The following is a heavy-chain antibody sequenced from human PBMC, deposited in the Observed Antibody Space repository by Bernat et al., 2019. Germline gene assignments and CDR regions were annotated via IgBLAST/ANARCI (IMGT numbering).Heavy chain of an antibody. D-gene: IGHD6-13*01. CDR2: IYHSGST. Sequence: QVQLQESGPGLLKPSGTLSLTCAVSGGSISSSNWWSWVRQPPGKGLEWIGEIYHSGSTNYNPSLKSRVTISVDTSRNQFSLKLSSVTAADTAVYYCARCSSSWSPAGDAFDIWGQGTMVTVSS. CDR3: ARCSSSWSPAGDAFDI. V-gene: IGHV4-4*02. CDR1: GGSISSSNW. J-gene: IGHJ3*02.